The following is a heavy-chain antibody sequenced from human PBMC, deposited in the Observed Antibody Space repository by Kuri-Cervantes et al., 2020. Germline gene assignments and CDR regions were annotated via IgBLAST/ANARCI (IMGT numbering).Heavy chain of an antibody. CDR2: ISYDGSNK. Sequence: GGSLRLSCAASGFTFSSYAMHWVRQAPGKGLEWVAVISYDGSNKYYADSVKGRFTISRDNSKNTLYLQMSSLRPEDTAVYCCARPYSSGWLHFDYWGQGTLVTVSS. CDR3: ARPYSSGWLHFDY. V-gene: IGHV3-30-3*01. CDR1: GFTFSSYA. J-gene: IGHJ4*02. D-gene: IGHD6-19*01.